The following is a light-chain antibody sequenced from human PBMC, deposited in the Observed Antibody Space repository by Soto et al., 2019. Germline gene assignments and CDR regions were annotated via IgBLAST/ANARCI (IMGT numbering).Light chain of an antibody. Sequence: DIQMTQSPSTLSASVGDRVTITCRASQSISSWLAWYQQKPGKAPKLLIYDASSLESGVPSRFSGSGAGTEFPLTISSLQPDDFATDDCQQYNSRTFGQGTKVEIK. V-gene: IGKV1-5*01. CDR1: QSISSW. J-gene: IGKJ1*01. CDR2: DAS. CDR3: QQYNSRT.